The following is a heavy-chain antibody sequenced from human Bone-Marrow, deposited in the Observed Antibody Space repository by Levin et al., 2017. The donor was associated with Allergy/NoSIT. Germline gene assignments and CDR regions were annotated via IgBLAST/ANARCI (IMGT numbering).Heavy chain of an antibody. CDR2: FTDTGGT. Sequence: GGSLRLSCAASGFTFSNYGTTWVRQAPGKGLEWVSSFTDTGGTYYADSVKGRFTISRDNSKNTLYLEMNSLRAEDTAVYYCAKDLGRSNGWTKPTYDDYWGQGTLVTVSS. CDR3: AKDLGRSNGWTKPTYDDY. V-gene: IGHV3-23*01. CDR1: GFTFSNYG. D-gene: IGHD6-19*01. J-gene: IGHJ4*02.